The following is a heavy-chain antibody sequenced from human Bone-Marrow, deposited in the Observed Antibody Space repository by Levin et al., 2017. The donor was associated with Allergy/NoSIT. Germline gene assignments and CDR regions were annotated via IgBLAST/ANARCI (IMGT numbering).Heavy chain of an antibody. CDR1: DGSFSDYY. V-gene: IGHV4-34*01. J-gene: IGHJ2*01. Sequence: SETLSLTCAVSDGSFSDYYWSWLRQSPGGGLEWIGEINHSGDAKYNPSLMSRADISVDTSKNQFSLKLRSVTAADTAVYYCARPRRRGDIPSCFHFWYFSLWGRGTLVTVSS. D-gene: IGHD2-2*01. CDR2: INHSGDA. CDR3: ARPRRRGDIPSCFHFWYFSL.